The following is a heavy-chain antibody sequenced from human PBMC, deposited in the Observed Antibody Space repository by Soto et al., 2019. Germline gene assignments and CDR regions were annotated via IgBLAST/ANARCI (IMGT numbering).Heavy chain of an antibody. D-gene: IGHD6-13*01. V-gene: IGHV1-24*01. Sequence: GASVKVSCKVSGYTLTELSMHWVRPAPGKGLEWMGGFDPEDGETIYAQKFQGRVTMTEDTSTDTAYMELNSLRSEDTAVYYCATPELTATGRLYGTDVWGQGTTVTVSS. CDR2: FDPEDGET. CDR1: GYTLTELS. CDR3: ATPELTATGRLYGTDV. J-gene: IGHJ6*02.